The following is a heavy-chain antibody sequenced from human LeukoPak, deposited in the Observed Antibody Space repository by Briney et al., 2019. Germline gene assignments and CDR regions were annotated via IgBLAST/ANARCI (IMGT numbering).Heavy chain of an antibody. Sequence: SETLSLTCTVSGGSINNYYWSWIRQPPGKGLAWIGYIYYIGNTNYNPSLKSRLIISVDTSKNQFSLKLRSVTAADTAVYFCARASSTPGSGYYPFDYWGQGTLVTVSS. CDR1: GGSINNYY. J-gene: IGHJ4*02. V-gene: IGHV4-59*01. D-gene: IGHD3-3*01. CDR2: IYYIGNT. CDR3: ARASSTPGSGYYPFDY.